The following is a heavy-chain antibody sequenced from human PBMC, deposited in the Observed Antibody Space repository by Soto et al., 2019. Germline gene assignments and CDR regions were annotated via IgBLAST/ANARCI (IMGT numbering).Heavy chain of an antibody. CDR2: IFHDGTA. CDR3: ARLVYDTRLNYMYFDF. D-gene: IGHD2-8*01. J-gene: IGHJ4*02. V-gene: IGHV4-4*02. CDR1: GVSISSGNL. Sequence: SETLSLTCAVSGVSISSGNLWTCVRQTPQRGLEYIGEIFHDGTANYYPSFERRVAISVDTSKNQFSLKLTSVTAADTAIYFCARLVYDTRLNYMYFDFWGQGALVTVYS.